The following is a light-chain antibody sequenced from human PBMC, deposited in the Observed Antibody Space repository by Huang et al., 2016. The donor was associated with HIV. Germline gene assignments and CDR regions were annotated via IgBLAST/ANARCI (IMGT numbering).Light chain of an antibody. CDR3: QQRSKWPLT. CDR2: DAS. J-gene: IGKJ4*01. Sequence: EIVLTQSPVTLSLSPGNRATLSCRASQSIGTDLAWYQQKYGQAPMLLIYDASNRGAGVPARFSASGSETDCTLTIDSLDPDDFAIYHCQQRSKWPLTCGGRTKVEMK. V-gene: IGKV3-11*01. CDR1: QSIGTD.